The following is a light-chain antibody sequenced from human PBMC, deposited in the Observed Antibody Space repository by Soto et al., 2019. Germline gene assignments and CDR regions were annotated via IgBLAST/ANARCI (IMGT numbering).Light chain of an antibody. CDR2: EVS. V-gene: IGLV2-23*02. Sequence: ALTQPASVSGSPGQSITISCTGTSSDVGNYNLVSWYQQHPGKAPKLMIYEVSKRPSGVSDRFSGSKSGNTASLTISGLQAEDEADYYSCSYAGSSTLYVFGTGTKVTVL. J-gene: IGLJ1*01. CDR3: CSYAGSSTLYV. CDR1: SSDVGNYNL.